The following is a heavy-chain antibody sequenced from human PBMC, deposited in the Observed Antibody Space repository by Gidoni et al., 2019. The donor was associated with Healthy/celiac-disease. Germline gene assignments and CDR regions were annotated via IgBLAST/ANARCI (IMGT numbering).Heavy chain of an antibody. CDR3: ARRVPAHSGSYSFDY. CDR2: IYYSGRT. V-gene: IGHV4-39*01. J-gene: IGHJ4*02. Sequence: QLQLQESGPGLVKPSETLSLTCTVSGGSIRSSSYYWGWIRQPPGKGLEWIGSIYYSGRTYYNPSLKSRVTISVDTSKNQFSLKLSSVTAADTAVYYCARRVPAHSGSYSFDYWGQGTLVTVSS. D-gene: IGHD3-10*01. CDR1: GGSIRSSSYY.